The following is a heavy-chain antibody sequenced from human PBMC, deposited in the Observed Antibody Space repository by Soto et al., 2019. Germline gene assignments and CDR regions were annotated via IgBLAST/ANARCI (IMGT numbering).Heavy chain of an antibody. Sequence: GGSLRLSXAASGFTFSSYSMNWVRRAPGKGLEWVSSISSSSSYIYYADSVKGRFTISRDNAKNSLYLQMNSLRAEDTAVYYCARRQLGKFIPYGMDVWGQGTTVTVSS. J-gene: IGHJ6*02. CDR3: ARRQLGKFIPYGMDV. D-gene: IGHD6-13*01. CDR2: ISSSSSYI. CDR1: GFTFSSYS. V-gene: IGHV3-21*01.